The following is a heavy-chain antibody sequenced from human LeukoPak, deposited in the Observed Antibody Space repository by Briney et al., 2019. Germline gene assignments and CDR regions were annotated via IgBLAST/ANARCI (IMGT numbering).Heavy chain of an antibody. Sequence: GASVKVSCKASGYTFTGYYMHWVRQAPGQGLEWMGWINPNSGGTNYAQKFQGRVTMTRDTSISTAYMELSRLRSDDTAVYHCAGSGYDYHYYYYMDVWGKGTTVTVSS. CDR2: INPNSGGT. D-gene: IGHD5-12*01. CDR3: AGSGYDYHYYYYMDV. V-gene: IGHV1-2*02. CDR1: GYTFTGYY. J-gene: IGHJ6*03.